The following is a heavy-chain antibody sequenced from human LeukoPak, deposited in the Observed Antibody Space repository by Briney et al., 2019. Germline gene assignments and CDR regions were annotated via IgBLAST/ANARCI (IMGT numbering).Heavy chain of an antibody. CDR2: IDTSGRYV. D-gene: IGHD3-10*01. V-gene: IGHV3-21*06. Sequence: GGSPRLSCAASGFTFSNYGMNWVRQAPGKGLEWVSFIDTSGRYVYYGDSVKGRFTISRDNAKNLLFLQMNGLRAEDTALYYCARGRSITLLRGVAMSDGFDIWGQGAMVAVSS. CDR1: GFTFSNYG. J-gene: IGHJ3*02. CDR3: ARGRSITLLRGVAMSDGFDI.